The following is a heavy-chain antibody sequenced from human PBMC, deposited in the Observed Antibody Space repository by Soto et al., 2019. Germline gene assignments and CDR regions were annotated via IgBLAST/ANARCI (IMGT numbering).Heavy chain of an antibody. CDR3: ARTRIAAGRDFTGALLSYYYWGLDV. Sequence: QVQLVQSGAEVKKPGSSVKVSCEASGGTFSNYPISWVRQAPGQGLEWMGGIIPIFDTANYAQRFQGRVTTTADESATTAYMERRNLRSEDTAVYYCARTRIAAGRDFTGALLSYYYWGLDVGGQGTTVT. V-gene: IGHV1-69*01. J-gene: IGHJ6*02. D-gene: IGHD6-6*01. CDR2: IIPIFDTA. CDR1: GGTFSNYP.